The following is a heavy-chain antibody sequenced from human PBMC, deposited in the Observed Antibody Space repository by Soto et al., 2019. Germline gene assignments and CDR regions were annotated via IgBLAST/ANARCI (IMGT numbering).Heavy chain of an antibody. V-gene: IGHV2-5*02. CDR2: IYWDDDK. CDR1: GFSLSSYGMG. CDR3: GHAGDYDLLTFDH. D-gene: IGHD4-17*01. Sequence: QITLKESGPTLVRPAQTLTLTCGFSGFSLSSYGMGVAWIRQPPGKALEWLALIYWDDDKRYSPSLKDRLAISKDTASNQVVLTITNMDPGDTATYFCGHAGDYDLLTFDHWGPGTLVTVSS. J-gene: IGHJ4*02.